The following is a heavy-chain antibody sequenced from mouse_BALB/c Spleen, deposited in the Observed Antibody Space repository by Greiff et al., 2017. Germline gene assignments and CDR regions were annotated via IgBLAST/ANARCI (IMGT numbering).Heavy chain of an antibody. CDR3: ARGETMITGFAY. J-gene: IGHJ3*01. D-gene: IGHD2-4*01. V-gene: IGHV3-2*02. Sequence: EVKLQESGPGLVKPSQSLSLTCTVTGYSITSDYAWNWIRQFPGNKLEWMGYISYSGSTSYNPSLKSRISITRDTSKNQFFLQLNSVTTEDTATYYCARGETMITGFAYWGQGTLVTVSA. CDR1: GYSITSDYA. CDR2: ISYSGST.